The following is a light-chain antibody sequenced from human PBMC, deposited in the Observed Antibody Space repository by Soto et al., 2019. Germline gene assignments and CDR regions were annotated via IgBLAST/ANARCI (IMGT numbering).Light chain of an antibody. J-gene: IGLJ3*02. V-gene: IGLV2-14*03. CDR1: SSDVGGYSF. CDR2: DVN. Sequence: QSALTQPASVSGSPGQSITISCTGTSSDVGGYSFVSWYQQLPGKAPKLVIYDVNNRPSGVSNRFSGSKSGNTASLTISGLQTEDEAAYYCNTYTSSSTNVFGAGTKVTVL. CDR3: NTYTSSSTNV.